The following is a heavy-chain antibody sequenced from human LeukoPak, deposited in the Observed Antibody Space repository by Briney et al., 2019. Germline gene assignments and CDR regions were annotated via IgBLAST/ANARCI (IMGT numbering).Heavy chain of an antibody. D-gene: IGHD2-15*01. V-gene: IGHV3-48*02. Sequence: GGSLRLSCAASGFTFSSYRMNWVRQAPGKGLEWVSYISTSSRTIYYADSVKGRFTISRDNAKNSLYLQMNSLRDEDTAVYYCARDQSVAASKDFDYWGQGTLVTVSS. CDR3: ARDQSVAASKDFDY. CDR2: ISTSSRTI. CDR1: GFTFSSYR. J-gene: IGHJ4*02.